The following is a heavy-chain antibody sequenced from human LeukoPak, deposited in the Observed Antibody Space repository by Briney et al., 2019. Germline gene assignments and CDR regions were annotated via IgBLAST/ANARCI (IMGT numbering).Heavy chain of an antibody. J-gene: IGHJ5*02. D-gene: IGHD2-2*01. V-gene: IGHV1-3*01. CDR1: GYTFTSYA. CDR2: INAGNGNT. CDR3: ARDKTIVAVPAASWFDP. Sequence: GASVKVSCKASGYTFTSYAMHWVRQAPGQRLEWMGWINAGNGNTKYSQKFQGRVTITRDTSASTAYMELSSLRSEDTAVYYCARDKTIVAVPAASWFDPWGQGTLVTVSS.